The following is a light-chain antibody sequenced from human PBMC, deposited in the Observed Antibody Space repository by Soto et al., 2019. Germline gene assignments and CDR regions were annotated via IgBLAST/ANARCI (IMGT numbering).Light chain of an antibody. J-gene: IGKJ1*01. CDR3: QQYETYSGT. Sequence: IHMTQSPSSLSASVVDIVSITCLASQSISSWLAWYQQKPGKAPKVLIYDASSLESGVPSRFSGSGSGTEFTLTISSLQPDDFATYYCQQYETYSGTFGQGTKV. V-gene: IGKV1-5*01. CDR1: QSISSW. CDR2: DAS.